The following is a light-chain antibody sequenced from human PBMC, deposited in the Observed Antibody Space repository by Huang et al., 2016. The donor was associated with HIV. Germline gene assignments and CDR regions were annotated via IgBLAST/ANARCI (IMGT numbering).Light chain of an antibody. CDR1: QSVGSY. CDR2: DAS. Sequence: EIILTQSPATLFLSPGERATLSCRASQSVGSYLAWYQQKPGQAPRRLIYDASNRATGIPARFSGGGSGTDFTLTIRGLEPDDFAVYFCQQRSNRTPTTFGQGTKVE. J-gene: IGKJ1*01. CDR3: QQRSNRTPTT. V-gene: IGKV3-11*01.